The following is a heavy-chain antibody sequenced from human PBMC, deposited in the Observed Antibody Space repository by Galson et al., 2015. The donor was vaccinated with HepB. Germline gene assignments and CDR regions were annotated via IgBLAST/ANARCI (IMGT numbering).Heavy chain of an antibody. CDR3: AKDRGYMGVLAAAGLKYYYYYYMDV. V-gene: IGHV3-23*01. D-gene: IGHD6-13*01. CDR2: ISGSGGSGGST. J-gene: IGHJ6*03. CDR1: GFTFSSYA. Sequence: SLRLSCAASGFTFSSYAMSWVRQAPGKGLEWVSAISGSGGSGGSTYYADSVKGRITISRDNSKNTLYLQMNSLRAEDTAVYYCAKDRGYMGVLAAAGLKYYYYYYMDVWGKGTTVTGSS.